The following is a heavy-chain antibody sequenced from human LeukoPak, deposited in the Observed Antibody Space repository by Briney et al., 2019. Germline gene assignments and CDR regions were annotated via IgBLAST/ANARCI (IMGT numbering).Heavy chain of an antibody. D-gene: IGHD4-17*01. Sequence: AGGSLRLSCAASGFTFSSYSMNWVRQAPGKGLEWVSSISSSSSYIYYADSVKGRFTISRDNAKNSLYLQMNSLRAEDTAVYYCANYGDYVSAFDIWGQGTMVTVSS. CDR3: ANYGDYVSAFDI. J-gene: IGHJ3*02. CDR2: ISSSSSYI. V-gene: IGHV3-21*01. CDR1: GFTFSSYS.